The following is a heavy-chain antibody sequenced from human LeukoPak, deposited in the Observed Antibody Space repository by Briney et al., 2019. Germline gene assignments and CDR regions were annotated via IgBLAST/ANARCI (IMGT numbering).Heavy chain of an antibody. Sequence: GGSLRLSCAASGFTFSDYGIHWVRQAPGKGLEWVAFIRYDANSKYYADSVEGRFTISRDNSKNTLSLQMDSLRPEDTAVYYCAKDIRFQAVVMVAATSDYWGQGTLATVSS. CDR3: AKDIRFQAVVMVAATSDY. CDR2: IRYDANSK. CDR1: GFTFSDYG. J-gene: IGHJ4*02. D-gene: IGHD2-15*01. V-gene: IGHV3-30*02.